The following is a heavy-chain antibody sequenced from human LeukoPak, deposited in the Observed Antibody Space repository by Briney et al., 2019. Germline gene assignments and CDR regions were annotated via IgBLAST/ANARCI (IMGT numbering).Heavy chain of an antibody. CDR2: ISTSGSNT. D-gene: IGHD3-3*01. V-gene: IGHV3-48*02. J-gene: IGHJ6*02. CDR1: GFTFSDFD. Sequence: GGSLRLSCVASGFTFSDFDMNWVRQAPGKGLEWVSSISTSGSNTYYADSVKGRFTISRDNAKNSLYLQMNSLRDEDTAVYYCARDHLEWSPPAGDYYGMDVWGQGTTVTVSS. CDR3: ARDHLEWSPPAGDYYGMDV.